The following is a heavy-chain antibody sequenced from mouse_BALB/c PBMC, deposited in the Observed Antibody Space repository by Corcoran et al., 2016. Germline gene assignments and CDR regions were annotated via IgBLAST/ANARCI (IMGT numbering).Heavy chain of an antibody. J-gene: IGHJ3*01. CDR1: GFNIKDYY. V-gene: IGHV14-1*02. D-gene: IGHD2-4*01. CDR3: ASIYYDYAWFAY. CDR2: IDPENGNT. Sequence: EVQLQQSGAELVRPGALVKLSCKASGFNIKDYYMHWVKQRPEQGLEWIGWIDPENGNTIYDPKFQGKASITADTSSNTAYLQLSSLTSVDTAVYYWASIYYDYAWFAYWGQGTLVTVSA.